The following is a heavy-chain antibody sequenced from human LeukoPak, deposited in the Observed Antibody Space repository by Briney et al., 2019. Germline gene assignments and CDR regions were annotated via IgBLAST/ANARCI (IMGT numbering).Heavy chain of an antibody. CDR1: GFTVSSNY. CDR2: IKQDGSEK. CDR3: ARVEFDAGSPFDY. J-gene: IGHJ4*02. Sequence: GGSLRLSCAASGFTVSSNYMSWVRQAPGKGLEWVANIKQDGSEKYYVDSVKGRFTISRDNAKNSLYLQMNSLRAEDTAVYYCARVEFDAGSPFDYWGQGTLVTVSS. D-gene: IGHD2-8*01. V-gene: IGHV3-7*01.